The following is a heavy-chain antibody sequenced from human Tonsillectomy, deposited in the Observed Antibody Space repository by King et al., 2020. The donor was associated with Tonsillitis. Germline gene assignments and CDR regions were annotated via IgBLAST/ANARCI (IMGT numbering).Heavy chain of an antibody. V-gene: IGHV2-26*01. Sequence: VTLKESGPVLVKPTETLTLTCTVSGFSLSNARMGVSWIRQPPGKALEWLVHIFSNDEKSYSTSLKSRLTIPKDTSKSQVVLTMTNIDPVETGTYYCARTRLGRNYGLLIDYWGQGTLVTVSS. CDR3: ARTRLGRNYGLLIDY. D-gene: IGHD1-7*01. CDR1: GFSLSNARMG. J-gene: IGHJ4*02. CDR2: IFSNDEK.